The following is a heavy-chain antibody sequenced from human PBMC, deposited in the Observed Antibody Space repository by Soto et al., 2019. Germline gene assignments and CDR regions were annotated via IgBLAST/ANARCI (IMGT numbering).Heavy chain of an antibody. J-gene: IGHJ3*02. V-gene: IGHV6-1*01. CDR3: ARADFITMIVVVTPGAFDI. CDR1: GDSVSSNSAA. CDR2: TYYRSKWYN. D-gene: IGHD3-22*01. Sequence: SQTLSLPCAISGDSVSSNSAAWNWIRQSPSRGLEWLGRTYYRSKWYNDYAVSVKSRITINPDTSKNQFSLQLNSVTPEDTAVYYCARADFITMIVVVTPGAFDIWGQGTMVTVSS.